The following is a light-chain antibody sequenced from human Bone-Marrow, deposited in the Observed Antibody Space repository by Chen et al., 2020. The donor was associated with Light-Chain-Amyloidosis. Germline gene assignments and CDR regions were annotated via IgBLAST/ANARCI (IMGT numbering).Light chain of an antibody. J-gene: IGKJ4*01. Sequence: EVVLTQSPATLSLSPGERATLSCRASQTISTHLVWYQQKPGQVPRLLIYDASTSATGIPARFSGSGSGTDFTLSISSLEAEDFAVDYCQHRGGWPPLSFGGGTKIEIK. V-gene: IGKV3-11*01. CDR3: QHRGGWPPLS. CDR1: QTISTH. CDR2: DAS.